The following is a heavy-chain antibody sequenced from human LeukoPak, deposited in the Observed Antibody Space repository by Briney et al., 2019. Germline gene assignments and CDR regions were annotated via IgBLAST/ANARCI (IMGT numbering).Heavy chain of an antibody. CDR3: SKDLISSSWSYYFDY. J-gene: IGHJ4*02. Sequence: PGGSLRLSCAASGFTFSTYAMSWVRQAPGKGLEWVSSISGSGGSTHYADYVKGRFTISRDNSKNTLYLQMNSLRAEDTAVYYCSKDLISSSWSYYFDYWGQGTLVTVSS. D-gene: IGHD6-13*01. V-gene: IGHV3-23*01. CDR1: GFTFSTYA. CDR2: ISGSGGST.